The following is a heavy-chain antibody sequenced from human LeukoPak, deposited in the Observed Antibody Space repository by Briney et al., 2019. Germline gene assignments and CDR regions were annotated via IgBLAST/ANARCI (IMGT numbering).Heavy chain of an antibody. J-gene: IGHJ4*02. Sequence: SETLSLTCTVSGGSISGYYWSWIRLPPGKGLEWIGYVFHSGSTNYNTSLKSRVTISVDTSKNQFSLKVTSVIAADTAVYFCARFPYSGISHYFDYWGQGALVTVSS. CDR2: VFHSGST. CDR3: ARFPYSGISHYFDY. D-gene: IGHD1-26*01. V-gene: IGHV4-59*01. CDR1: GGSISGYY.